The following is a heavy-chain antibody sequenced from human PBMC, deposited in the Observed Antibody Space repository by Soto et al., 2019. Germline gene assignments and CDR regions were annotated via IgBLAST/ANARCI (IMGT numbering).Heavy chain of an antibody. Sequence: PEETLSLTCTVSGGSINSRSYSWGWIRHSPGKGLEWIGSIYYSGSTYYNPSLKSRVAMSVDTSKNQFSLKLRSVSAADTAVYHCARQRTSVVTQAYLEDWGQGSMVTVSS. CDR1: GGSINSRSYS. J-gene: IGHJ4*02. CDR3: ARQRTSVVTQAYLED. CDR2: IYYSGST. V-gene: IGHV4-39*01. D-gene: IGHD2-21*02.